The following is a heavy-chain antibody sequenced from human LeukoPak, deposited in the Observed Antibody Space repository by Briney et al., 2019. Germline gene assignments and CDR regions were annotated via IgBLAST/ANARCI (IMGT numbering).Heavy chain of an antibody. Sequence: ASVKVSCKASGYTFTGYYMHWVRQAPGQGLEWMGWINPNSGGTNYAQKFQGRVTMTRDTSISTAYMELSRLRSDDTAVYYCASDTYYDSSGYDYWGQGTLVTVSS. V-gene: IGHV1-2*02. CDR1: GYTFTGYY. CDR2: INPNSGGT. CDR3: ASDTYYDSSGYDY. D-gene: IGHD3-22*01. J-gene: IGHJ4*02.